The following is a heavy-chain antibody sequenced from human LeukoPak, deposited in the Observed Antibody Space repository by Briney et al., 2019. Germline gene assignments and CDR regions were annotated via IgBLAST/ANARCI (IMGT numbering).Heavy chain of an antibody. Sequence: GGSLRLSCAASGFTFSSYAMSWVRQAPGKGLEWVSAISGSGGSTYYADSVKGRFTISRDNSKNTLYLQMNSLGAEDTAVYYCARDRLYCSSTSCYTGKYYYGMDVWGQGTTVTVSS. CDR3: ARDRLYCSSTSCYTGKYYYGMDV. CDR2: ISGSGGST. CDR1: GFTFSSYA. V-gene: IGHV3-23*01. J-gene: IGHJ6*02. D-gene: IGHD2-2*02.